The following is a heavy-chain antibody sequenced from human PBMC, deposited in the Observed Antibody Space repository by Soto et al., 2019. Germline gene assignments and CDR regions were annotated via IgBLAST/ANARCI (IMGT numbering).Heavy chain of an antibody. Sequence: QVQLVQSGAEVKKPGASVKVSCKASGYTFTSYAMHWVRQAPGQRLEWMGWINAGNGNTKYSQKLQGRVTISRDTSTSKAYMELSSLKSEDTAVYYCAREGGVYDYVWGSYSYDMDVWGQGTTVTVSS. D-gene: IGHD3-16*01. V-gene: IGHV1-3*01. CDR1: GYTFTSYA. CDR3: AREGGVYDYVWGSYSYDMDV. CDR2: INAGNGNT. J-gene: IGHJ6*02.